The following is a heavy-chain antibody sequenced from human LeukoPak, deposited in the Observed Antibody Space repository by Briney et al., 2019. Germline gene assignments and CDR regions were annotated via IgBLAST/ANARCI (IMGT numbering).Heavy chain of an antibody. Sequence: DSVKVSCKASGYTSTSYDINWVRQATGQGLEWMGWMNPNSGNTGYAQKFQGRVTMTRNTSISTAYMELSSLRSEDTAVYYCAREQQLEGGFDYWGQGTLVTVSS. D-gene: IGHD6-13*01. CDR1: GYTSTSYD. J-gene: IGHJ4*02. CDR2: MNPNSGNT. CDR3: AREQQLEGGFDY. V-gene: IGHV1-8*01.